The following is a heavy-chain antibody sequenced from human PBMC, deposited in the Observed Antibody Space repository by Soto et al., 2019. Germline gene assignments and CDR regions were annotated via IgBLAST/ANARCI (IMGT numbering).Heavy chain of an antibody. J-gene: IGHJ6*02. CDR1: RFTFSSYS. D-gene: IGHD4-17*01. CDR2: ISSSSSYI. CDR3: ARDLRVTTPGGYYYYGMDV. Sequence: EVQLVESGGGLVKPGGSLRLSCAASRFTFSSYSMNWVRQAPGKGLEWVSSISSSSSYIYYADSVKGRFTISRDNAKNSLYLQMNSLRAEDTAVYYCARDLRVTTPGGYYYYGMDVWGQGTTVTVSS. V-gene: IGHV3-21*01.